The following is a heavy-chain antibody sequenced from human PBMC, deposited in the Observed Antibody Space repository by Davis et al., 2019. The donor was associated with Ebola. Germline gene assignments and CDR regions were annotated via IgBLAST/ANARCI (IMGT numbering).Heavy chain of an antibody. J-gene: IGHJ6*04. D-gene: IGHD2-2*02. CDR2: ISAYNGNT. Sequence: AASVKVSCKASGYTFTSYGISWVRQAPGQGLESMRWISAYNGNTNYAQKLQGRVTMTTDTSTSTAYMELRSLRSDDTAVYYCARGPQNIVVVPAAIGDYYYGMDVWGKGTTVTVSS. CDR3: ARGPQNIVVVPAAIGDYYYGMDV. V-gene: IGHV1-18*01. CDR1: GYTFTSYG.